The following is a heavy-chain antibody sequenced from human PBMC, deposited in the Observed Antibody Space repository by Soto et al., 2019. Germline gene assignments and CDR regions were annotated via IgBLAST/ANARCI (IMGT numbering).Heavy chain of an antibody. Sequence: EVQLLEFGGDLVQPGGSLRLSCAASGFTFSNYAMSWVRQAPGKGLEWVSAISAYGASPYYRDSVRGRFTISRDNSKKPLYLQMDGLRAEDTAIYYCAKAHYDTLSSLYSMDVWVQGNTVPVSS. V-gene: IGHV3-23*01. CDR2: ISAYGASP. CDR3: AKAHYDTLSSLYSMDV. CDR1: GFTFSNYA. J-gene: IGHJ6*02. D-gene: IGHD3-22*01.